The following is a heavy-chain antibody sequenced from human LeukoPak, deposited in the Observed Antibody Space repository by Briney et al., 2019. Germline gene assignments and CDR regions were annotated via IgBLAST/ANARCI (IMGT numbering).Heavy chain of an antibody. Sequence: PSETLSLTCTVSGGSISSSSYYWGWIRQPPGKGLEWIGSIYYSGTTYYNPSLKSRVTILEDTSKNQFSLKLSSVTAADTAVYYCARFKAAADHFDYWGQGTLVTVSS. V-gene: IGHV4-39*07. CDR2: IYYSGTT. CDR1: GGSISSSSYY. CDR3: ARFKAAADHFDY. J-gene: IGHJ4*02. D-gene: IGHD6-13*01.